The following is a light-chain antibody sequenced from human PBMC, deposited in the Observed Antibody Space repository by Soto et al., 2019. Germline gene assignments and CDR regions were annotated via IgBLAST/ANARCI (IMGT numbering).Light chain of an antibody. CDR1: SSDVGAYTS. CDR3: SSSTSSSTYL. J-gene: IGLJ1*01. V-gene: IGLV2-14*03. CDR2: SVS. Sequence: QSALTQPASVSGSPGQSITISCTGTSSDVGAYTSVSWYQQHPDKAPKLIIYSVSYRSSGVSDRFSGSKSDNTASLTISGLHTEDEVDYYCSSSTSSSTYLFGTGTKLTVL.